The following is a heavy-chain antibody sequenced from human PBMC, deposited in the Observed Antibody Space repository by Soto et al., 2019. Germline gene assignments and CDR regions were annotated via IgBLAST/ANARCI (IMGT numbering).Heavy chain of an antibody. CDR2: ISAYNGNT. V-gene: IGHV1-18*04. Sequence: ASVKVSCKASGYTFTSYGISWVRQAPGQGLEWMGWISAYNGNTNYAQKLQGRVTMTTDTSTSTAYMELRSLRSDDTDVYYCARDLAGIGYSGSNSCLNHPSTNWFDTWAQGTLVTVSS. J-gene: IGHJ5*02. CDR3: ARDLAGIGYSGSNSCLNHPSTNWFDT. D-gene: IGHD2-2*01. CDR1: GYTFTSYG.